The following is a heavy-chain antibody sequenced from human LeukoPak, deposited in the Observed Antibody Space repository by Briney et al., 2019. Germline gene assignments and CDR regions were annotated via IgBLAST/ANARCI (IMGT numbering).Heavy chain of an antibody. CDR1: GFIFDDYA. J-gene: IGHJ4*02. V-gene: IGHV3-9*01. CDR3: ARRFDL. Sequence: PGGSLRLSCAASGFIFDDYAMHWVRQAPGKGLEWVSGISWNSGSIGYADSVKGRFTISRDNAKNSLYLQMTSLRAEDTAVYYCARRFDLWGQGTLVTVSS. CDR2: ISWNSGSI.